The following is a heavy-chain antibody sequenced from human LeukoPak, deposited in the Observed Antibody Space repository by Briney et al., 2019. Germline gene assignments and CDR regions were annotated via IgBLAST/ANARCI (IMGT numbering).Heavy chain of an antibody. Sequence: PSETLSLTCTVSNYSISSGYYWGWIRQPPGKGLEWIGSIYHSGRTYYNPSLKSRVTISLDTSKNQFSLKVGSMTAADTAVYYCARAGGYGLIDYWGQGTMVTVSS. V-gene: IGHV4-38-2*02. CDR2: IYHSGRT. D-gene: IGHD5-18*01. CDR3: ARAGGYGLIDY. J-gene: IGHJ4*02. CDR1: NYSISSGYY.